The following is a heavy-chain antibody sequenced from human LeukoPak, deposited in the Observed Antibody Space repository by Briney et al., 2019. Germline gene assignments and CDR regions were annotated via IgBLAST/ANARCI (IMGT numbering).Heavy chain of an antibody. V-gene: IGHV3-53*01. J-gene: IGHJ4*02. CDR3: ARGRFSGPDDY. CDR1: EFSVSSNY. Sequence: SGGSLRLSCAVPEFSVSSNYMNWVRQAPGKGLEWVSVIYSGGATYYADSVRGRFTISRDNSKNMVSLQMTSLGAEDTAVYYCARGRFSGPDDYWGQGTLVTVSS. D-gene: IGHD6-19*01. CDR2: IYSGGAT.